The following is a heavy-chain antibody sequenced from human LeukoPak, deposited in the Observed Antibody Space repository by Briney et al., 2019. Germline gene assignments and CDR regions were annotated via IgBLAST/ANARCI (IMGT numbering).Heavy chain of an antibody. CDR2: ISSSSSYI. Sequence: EGSLRLSCAASGFTFSSYAMNWVRQAPGKGLEWVSSISSSSSYIYYADPVKGRFTISRDNAKNSLYLQMNSLRAEDTAVYYCARDAHYDFWSGYRPYFDYWGQGTLVTVSS. D-gene: IGHD3-3*01. J-gene: IGHJ4*02. V-gene: IGHV3-21*01. CDR3: ARDAHYDFWSGYRPYFDY. CDR1: GFTFSSYA.